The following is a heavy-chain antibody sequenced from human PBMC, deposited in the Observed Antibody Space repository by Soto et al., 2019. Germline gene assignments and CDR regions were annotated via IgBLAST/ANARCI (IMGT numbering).Heavy chain of an antibody. J-gene: IGHJ4*02. CDR2: IIPILGIA. CDR3: ARVKMGPYSSSWYVDY. CDR1: GGTFSSYT. Sequence: SVKVSCKASGGTFSSYTISWVRQAPGQGLEWMGRIIPILGIANYAQKFQGRVTITADKSTSTAYMELSSLRSEDTAVYYCARVKMGPYSSSWYVDYWGQGTLVTVSS. D-gene: IGHD6-13*01. V-gene: IGHV1-69*02.